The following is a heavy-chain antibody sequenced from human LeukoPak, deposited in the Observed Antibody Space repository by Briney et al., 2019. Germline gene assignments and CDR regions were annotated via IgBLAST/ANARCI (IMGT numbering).Heavy chain of an antibody. CDR1: GGSISSGDYY. V-gene: IGHV4-30-4*08. Sequence: PSQTLSLTCTVSGGSISSGDYYWSWIRQPPGKGLEWLGYIYFGGSTYYNPSLKSRVPISVDTSKNQFSLKLSPVTAADTAVYYCARQGQYYDFWSGYVNWFDPWGQGTLVTVSS. CDR3: ARQGQYYDFWSGYVNWFDP. D-gene: IGHD3-3*01. J-gene: IGHJ5*02. CDR2: IYFGGST.